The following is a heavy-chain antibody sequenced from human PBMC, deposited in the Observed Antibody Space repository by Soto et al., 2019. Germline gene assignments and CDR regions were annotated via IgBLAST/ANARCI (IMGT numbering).Heavy chain of an antibody. Sequence: GGSLRLSCAASGFTFSSYAMSWVRQAPGKGLEWVSGTSGSGGKTYYADSVKGRFTISRDNSKNTLYLQMNSLRAEDTAVYYCAKEPVAGTDSSYWGQGTLVTVSS. CDR3: AKEPVAGTDSSY. D-gene: IGHD6-19*01. CDR2: TSGSGGKT. V-gene: IGHV3-23*01. CDR1: GFTFSSYA. J-gene: IGHJ4*02.